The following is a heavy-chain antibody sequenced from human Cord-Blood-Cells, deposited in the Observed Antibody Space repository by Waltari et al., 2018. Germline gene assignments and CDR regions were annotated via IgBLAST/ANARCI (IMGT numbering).Heavy chain of an antibody. V-gene: IGHV4-61*01. CDR2: IYYSGST. D-gene: IGHD2-21*02. J-gene: IGHJ6*02. Sequence: QVQLQESGPGLVKPSETLSLTCTVSGGSVSSGSYYWSWIRQPPGKGLEWIGYIYYSGSTNSNPPLIGRVTRSVDTSKNQCALKLSSVTAADTAVYYCARVSGDWGNPVYYYYYGMDVWGQGTTVTVSS. CDR3: ARVSGDWGNPVYYYYYGMDV. CDR1: GGSVSSGSYY.